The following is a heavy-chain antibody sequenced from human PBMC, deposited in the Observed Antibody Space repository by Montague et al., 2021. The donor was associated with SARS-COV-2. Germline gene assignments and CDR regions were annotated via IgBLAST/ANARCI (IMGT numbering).Heavy chain of an antibody. CDR1: GYSFTNYW. V-gene: IGHV5-51*01. Sequence: QSGAEVKKPGESLKISCKGSGYSFTNYWIAWVRQMPGKGLEWMGIIYPDDSDTRYSPSFQGQVTISADKSITTAYLQWSSLKASDTAMYYCVRRYYDNTGSDYWGQGTLVTVSS. D-gene: IGHD3-22*01. CDR2: IYPDDSDT. J-gene: IGHJ4*02. CDR3: VRRYYDNTGSDY.